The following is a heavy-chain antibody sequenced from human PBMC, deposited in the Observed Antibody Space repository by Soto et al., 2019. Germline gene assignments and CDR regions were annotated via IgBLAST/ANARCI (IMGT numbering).Heavy chain of an antibody. CDR3: ARGEASVGSYFDV. J-gene: IGHJ4*02. Sequence: SETLSLTCAVYGGSFSGYYWSWIRQPPGKGLEWIGEINHSGSTNYNPSLKSRVTISVDTSKNQFSLKLSSVTAADTAVYYCARGEASVGSYFDVWGPGALVTVSS. D-gene: IGHD3-10*01. CDR1: GGSFSGYY. CDR2: INHSGST. V-gene: IGHV4-34*01.